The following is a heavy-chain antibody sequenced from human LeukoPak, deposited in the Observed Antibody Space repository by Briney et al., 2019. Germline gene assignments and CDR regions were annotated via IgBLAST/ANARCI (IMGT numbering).Heavy chain of an antibody. Sequence: PGGSLRLSCAASGFTFSSHVMNWARPAPGKGLEWVSYISSSGSTIYYADSVKGRFTIARDNAKNSLYLQMNSLRAEDTAVYYCARSEHYYDSSGLTYYFDYWGQGTLVTVSS. CDR1: GFTFSSHV. CDR3: ARSEHYYDSSGLTYYFDY. V-gene: IGHV3-48*03. J-gene: IGHJ4*02. CDR2: ISSSGSTI. D-gene: IGHD3-22*01.